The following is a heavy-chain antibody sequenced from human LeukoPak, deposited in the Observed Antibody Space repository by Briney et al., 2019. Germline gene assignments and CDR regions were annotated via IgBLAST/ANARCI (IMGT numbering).Heavy chain of an antibody. J-gene: IGHJ4*02. CDR2: IYYSGST. V-gene: IGHV4-39*07. D-gene: IGHD6-19*01. CDR3: ARGQQWLDTFDY. CDR1: GGSISSSTSGWGWY. Sequence: SETLSLTCTVSGGSISSSTSGWGWYWGWIRQPPGKGLEWIGSIYYSGSTYYNPSPKGRVTISVDTSKNQFSMNLNSVTAADTAVYYCARGQQWLDTFDYWGQGTLVTVSS.